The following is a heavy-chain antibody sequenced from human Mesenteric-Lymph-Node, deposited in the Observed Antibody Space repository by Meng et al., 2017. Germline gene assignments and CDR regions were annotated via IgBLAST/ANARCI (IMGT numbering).Heavy chain of an antibody. D-gene: IGHD2-2*01. J-gene: IGHJ5*02. CDR2: IHFLGST. V-gene: IGHV4-34*01. CDR3: VRRRNGASSLFDV. CDR1: GGSLSGYY. Sequence: QVSLVQWGARLLKPAATLSRTCTVSGGSLSGYYWSWIRQAPEKGLEFIGDIHFLGSTTYMPSLRSRLTLSRDTSKNQISLTLKSATAADTATYYCVRRRNGASSLFDVWGPGALVTVSS.